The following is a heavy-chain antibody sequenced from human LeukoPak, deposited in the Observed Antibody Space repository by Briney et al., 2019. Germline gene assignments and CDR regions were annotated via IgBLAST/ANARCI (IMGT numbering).Heavy chain of an antibody. CDR2: IRSKTFGATT. D-gene: IGHD6-19*01. CDR1: GFTFGDHA. V-gene: IGHV3-49*04. J-gene: IGHJ4*02. Sequence: GGSLRLSCTASGFTFGDHAMTWVRQAPGKGLEWVGYIRSKTFGATTQYAASVKGRFTISRDDSKYIAYLQMNSLKTEDTGVYFYTSPNRLEVADKGFDYWGQGTLVTVSS. CDR3: TSPNRLEVADKGFDY.